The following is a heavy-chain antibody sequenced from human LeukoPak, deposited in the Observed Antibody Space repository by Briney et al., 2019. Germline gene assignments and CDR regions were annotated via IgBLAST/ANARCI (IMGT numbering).Heavy chain of an antibody. CDR1: GFTFSSYS. D-gene: IGHD3-22*01. J-gene: IGHJ4*02. CDR2: ISSSSSYI. CDR3: AILGYYDRSGYYIDY. Sequence: PGGSLRLSCAASGFTFSSYSMNWVRQAPGKGLEWVSSISSSSSYIYYADSVKGRFTISRDNAKNSLYLQMNSLRAEDTAVYYCAILGYYDRSGYYIDYWGQGTLVTVSS. V-gene: IGHV3-21*01.